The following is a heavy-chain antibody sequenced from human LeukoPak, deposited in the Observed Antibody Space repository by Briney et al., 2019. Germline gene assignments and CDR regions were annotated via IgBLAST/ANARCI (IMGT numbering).Heavy chain of an antibody. V-gene: IGHV3-33*01. CDR1: GFTFSSYG. CDR3: ARDNSPFSWLARTSMDV. CDR2: IWYDGSNK. Sequence: GGSLRLSCAASGFTFSSYGMHWVRQAPGKGLEWVAVIWYDGSNKYYADSVKGRFTISRDNSKNPLYLQMNSLRAEDTAVYYCARDNSPFSWLARTSMDVWGQGTTVTVSS. J-gene: IGHJ6*02. D-gene: IGHD6-19*01.